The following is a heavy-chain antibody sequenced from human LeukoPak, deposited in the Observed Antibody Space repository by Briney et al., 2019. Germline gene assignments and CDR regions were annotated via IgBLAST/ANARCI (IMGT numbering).Heavy chain of an antibody. CDR2: IYYSGST. D-gene: IGHD4-11*01. CDR1: GGSFSGYY. CDR3: ARVSNYDLVWIDY. Sequence: SETLSLTCAVYGGSFSGYYWSWIRQPPGKGLEWIGYIYYSGSTNYNPSLKSRVTISVDTSKNQFSLKLSSVTAADTAVYYCARVSNYDLVWIDYWGQGTLVTVSS. J-gene: IGHJ4*02. V-gene: IGHV4-59*01.